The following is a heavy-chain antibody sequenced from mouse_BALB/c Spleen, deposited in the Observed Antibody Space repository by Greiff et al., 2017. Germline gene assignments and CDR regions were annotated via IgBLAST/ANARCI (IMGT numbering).Heavy chain of an antibody. CDR1: GDSITSGY. J-gene: IGHJ3*01. CDR2: ISYSGST. CDR3: ARRPPYDYSWFAY. D-gene: IGHD2-4*01. Sequence: VQLKESGPSLVKPSQTLSLTCSVTGDSITSGYWNWIRKFPGNKLEYMGYISYSGSTYYNPSLKSRISITRDTSKNQYYLQLNSVTTEDTATYYCARRPPYDYSWFAYWGQGTLVTVSA. V-gene: IGHV3-8*02.